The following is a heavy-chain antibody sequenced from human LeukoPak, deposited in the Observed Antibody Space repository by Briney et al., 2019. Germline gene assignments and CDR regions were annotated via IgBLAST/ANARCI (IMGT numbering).Heavy chain of an antibody. CDR1: EFTFSSYN. J-gene: IGHJ4*02. D-gene: IGHD3-3*01. CDR2: ISSSSAYI. CDR3: AREMFWSGYFSNLHFDY. Sequence: GGSLRLPCAASEFTFSSYNMNWVRQAPGKGLEWVSSISSSSAYIYYADSVKGRFTISRDNAKNSLYLQMNSLRAEDTAVYYCAREMFWSGYFSNLHFDYWGQGALVTVSS. V-gene: IGHV3-21*01.